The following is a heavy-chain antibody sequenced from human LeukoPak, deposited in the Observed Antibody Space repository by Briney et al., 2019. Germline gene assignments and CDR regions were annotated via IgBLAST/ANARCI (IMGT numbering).Heavy chain of an antibody. CDR1: GGSINSYY. D-gene: IGHD2-15*01. CDR2: IYYSGST. V-gene: IGHV4-59*01. Sequence: PSETLSLTCTVAGGSINSYYWSWIRQPPGKGLEWIGYIYYSGSTNYNPSLKSRVTISVDTSKNQFSLKLSAVTAADTAVYSCARDGGDTWGQGTLLTVSS. CDR3: ARDGGDT. J-gene: IGHJ5*02.